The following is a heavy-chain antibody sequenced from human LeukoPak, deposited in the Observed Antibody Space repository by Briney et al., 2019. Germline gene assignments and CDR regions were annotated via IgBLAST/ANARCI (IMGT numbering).Heavy chain of an antibody. CDR2: IKQDGSEQ. Sequence: GGSLRLSCAASGFIFSNYWMSWVRQAPGKGLEWVANIKQDGSEQYYVDSVKGRFTISRDNAKNSLYLQMNSLRAEDTAVYYCAKARTYCSGGSCSQYYFDYWGQGTLVTVSS. J-gene: IGHJ4*02. D-gene: IGHD2-15*01. V-gene: IGHV3-7*01. CDR3: AKARTYCSGGSCSQYYFDY. CDR1: GFIFSNYW.